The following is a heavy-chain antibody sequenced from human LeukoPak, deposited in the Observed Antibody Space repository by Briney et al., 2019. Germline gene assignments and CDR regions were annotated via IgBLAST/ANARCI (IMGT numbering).Heavy chain of an antibody. CDR2: ISAYNGNT. CDR1: GYTFTSYG. V-gene: IGHV1-18*01. J-gene: IGHJ4*02. Sequence: ASVKVSCKASGYTFTSYGISWVRQAPGQGLEWMGRISAYNGNTNYAQKLQGRVTMTTDTSTSTAYMELRSLRSDDTAVYYCARGAGTLFYYDTSGYYEWWGQGTLVTVSS. CDR3: ARGAGTLFYYDTSGYYEW. D-gene: IGHD3-22*01.